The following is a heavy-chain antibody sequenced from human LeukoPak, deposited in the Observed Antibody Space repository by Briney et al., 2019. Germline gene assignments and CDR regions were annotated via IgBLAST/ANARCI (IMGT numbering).Heavy chain of an antibody. D-gene: IGHD3-10*01. J-gene: IGHJ4*02. CDR3: ARDTHLSYAAGFDC. V-gene: IGHV3-7*01. CDR2: IKEDGSEK. Sequence: GGSLRLSCAASGFTFSFYWMSWVRQAPGKGLGWVANIKEDGSEKYYVDSVKGRFTISRDNAKNSLYLQMTSLRAEDTALYYCARDTHLSYAAGFDCWGQGTLVTVSS. CDR1: GFTFSFYW.